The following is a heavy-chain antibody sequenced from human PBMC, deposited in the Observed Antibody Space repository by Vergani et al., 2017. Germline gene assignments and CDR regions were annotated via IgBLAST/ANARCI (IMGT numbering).Heavy chain of an antibody. J-gene: IGHJ6*02. CDR1: GGSISRYY. D-gene: IGHD3-3*01. CDR3: ATRTYYDFWPNYYGMDV. V-gene: IGHV4-59*01. CDR2: IYYSGST. Sequence: QVQLQESGPGLVKPSETLSLTCTVSGGSISRYYWSWIRQPPGKGLEWIGYIYYSGSTNYNPSLKSRVTISVDTSKNQFSLKLSSVTAADTAVYYCATRTYYDFWPNYYGMDVWGQGTTVTVSS.